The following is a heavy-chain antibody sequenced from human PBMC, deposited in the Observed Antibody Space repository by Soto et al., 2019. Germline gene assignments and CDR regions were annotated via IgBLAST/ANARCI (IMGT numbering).Heavy chain of an antibody. D-gene: IGHD6-13*01. J-gene: IGHJ4*02. Sequence: GGSLRLSCAASGFTFSSYGMHWVRQAPGKGLEWVAVIWYDGSNKYYADSVKGRFTISRDNSKNTLYLQMNSLRAEDTAVYYCARDPYSSSWYWDYWGQGTLVTVSS. CDR2: IWYDGSNK. V-gene: IGHV3-33*01. CDR1: GFTFSSYG. CDR3: ARDPYSSSWYWDY.